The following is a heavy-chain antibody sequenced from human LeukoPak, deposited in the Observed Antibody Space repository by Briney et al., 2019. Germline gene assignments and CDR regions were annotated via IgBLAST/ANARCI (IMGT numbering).Heavy chain of an antibody. CDR2: IYWNDDK. Sequence: ESGPTLVNPTQALTLTCTFSGFSLSTSGVGVGWVRQPPGKALEWLALIYWNDDKRYSPSLKSRLTITKDTSKNQVVLTMTDMDPVDTATYYCAHRSGSSSWYLLGYWGQGTLVTVSS. CDR3: AHRSGSSSWYLLGY. CDR1: GFSLSTSGVG. D-gene: IGHD6-13*01. V-gene: IGHV2-5*01. J-gene: IGHJ4*02.